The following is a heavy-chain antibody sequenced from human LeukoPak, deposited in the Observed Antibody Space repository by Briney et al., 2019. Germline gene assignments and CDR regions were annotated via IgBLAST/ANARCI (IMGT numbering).Heavy chain of an antibody. CDR2: TYSSGTT. Sequence: GGSLRLSCAASGFSVSSNYMSWVRQAPGKGLEYISVTYSSGTTFYADSVRDRFTISRDNSRNTLYLQMNSLRHEDTAVYYCAREPTYRSSLDFWGQGTLVTVSS. CDR3: AREPTYRSSLDF. D-gene: IGHD6-6*01. CDR1: GFSVSSNY. J-gene: IGHJ4*02. V-gene: IGHV3-53*01.